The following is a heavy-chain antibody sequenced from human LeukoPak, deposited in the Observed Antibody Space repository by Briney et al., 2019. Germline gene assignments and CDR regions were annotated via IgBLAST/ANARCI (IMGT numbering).Heavy chain of an antibody. CDR3: ASLYGSGSFLEGYFDY. V-gene: IGHV3-30*02. CDR2: IRYDGSNK. D-gene: IGHD3-10*01. J-gene: IGHJ4*02. Sequence: GGSLRLSCAAPGFTFSSYGMHWVRQAPGKGLEWVAFIRYDGSNKYYADSVKGRFTISRDNSKNTLYLQMNSLRAEDTAVYYCASLYGSGSFLEGYFDYWGQGTLVTVSS. CDR1: GFTFSSYG.